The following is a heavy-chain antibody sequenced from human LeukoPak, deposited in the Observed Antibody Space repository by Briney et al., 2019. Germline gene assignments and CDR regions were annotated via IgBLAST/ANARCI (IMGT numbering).Heavy chain of an antibody. Sequence: ASVKVSCRASGYTFTSYDINWVRQATGQGLEWMGWMNPNSGNTGYAQKFQGRVTITRNTSISTAYMELSSLRSEDTAVYYCARGLYSSDWYDVDYWGQGTLVTVSS. CDR3: ARGLYSSDWYDVDY. CDR1: GYTFTSYD. CDR2: MNPNSGNT. V-gene: IGHV1-8*03. J-gene: IGHJ4*02. D-gene: IGHD6-19*01.